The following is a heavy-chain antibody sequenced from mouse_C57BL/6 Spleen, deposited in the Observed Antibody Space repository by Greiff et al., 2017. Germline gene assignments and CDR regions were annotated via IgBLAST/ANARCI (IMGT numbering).Heavy chain of an antibody. CDR1: GFTFSSYT. Sequence: EVMLVESGGGLVKPGGSLKLSCAASGFTFSSYTMSWVRQTPEKRLEWVATISGGGGNTYYPDSVKGRFTISRDNAKNTLYLQMSSLRSEDTALYYCARQGYYGSSSHYYAMDYWGQGTSVTVSS. CDR3: ARQGYYGSSSHYYAMDY. V-gene: IGHV5-9*01. CDR2: ISGGGGNT. D-gene: IGHD1-1*01. J-gene: IGHJ4*01.